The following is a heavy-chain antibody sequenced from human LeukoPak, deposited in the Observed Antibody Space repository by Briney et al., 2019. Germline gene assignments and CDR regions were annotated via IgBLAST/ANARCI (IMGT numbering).Heavy chain of an antibody. V-gene: IGHV3-7*03. J-gene: IGHJ3*02. D-gene: IGHD1-26*01. Sequence: GGSLRLSCAASGFTFSRYWMSWVRQAPGKGLEWVANIKQDGSENYYVDSVKGRFTISRDDAKNSLYLQMHSLRAEDTALYYCAKDMGGTYGLWGAFDIWGQGTMVTVSS. CDR2: IKQDGSEN. CDR3: AKDMGGTYGLWGAFDI. CDR1: GFTFSRYW.